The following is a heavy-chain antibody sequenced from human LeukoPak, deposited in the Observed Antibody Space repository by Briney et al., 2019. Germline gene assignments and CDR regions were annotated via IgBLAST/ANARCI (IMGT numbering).Heavy chain of an antibody. J-gene: IGHJ4*02. CDR2: INPNSGGT. Sequence: ASVKVSCKASGYTFTGYYMHWVRQAPGQGLEWMGWINPNSGGTNYAQKFQGRVTMTRDTSTSTVYMELSSLRSEDTAVYYCARSAIPAAISYYFDYWGQGTLVTVSS. CDR1: GYTFTGYY. D-gene: IGHD2-2*01. CDR3: ARSAIPAAISYYFDY. V-gene: IGHV1-2*02.